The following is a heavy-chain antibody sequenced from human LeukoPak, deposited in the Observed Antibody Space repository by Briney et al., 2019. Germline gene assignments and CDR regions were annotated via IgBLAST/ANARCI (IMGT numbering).Heavy chain of an antibody. D-gene: IGHD6-19*01. CDR1: GFTFSSYS. J-gene: IGHJ4*02. V-gene: IGHV3-48*01. CDR2: ISSSSSTI. CDR3: ARDQQEDSGNLDY. Sequence: PGGSLRLSCAASGFTFSSYSMNWVRQAPGKGLEWVSYISSSSSTIYYADSVKGRFTISRDNAKNSLYLQMNSLRAEDTAVYYCARDQQEDSGNLDYWGQGTLVTVSS.